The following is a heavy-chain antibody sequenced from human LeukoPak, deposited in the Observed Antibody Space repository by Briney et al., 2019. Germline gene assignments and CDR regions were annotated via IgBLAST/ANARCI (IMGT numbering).Heavy chain of an antibody. CDR2: INHSGST. CDR3: ARVLEGSSGQHWYFDL. CDR1: GGSFSGYY. V-gene: IGHV4-34*01. J-gene: IGHJ2*01. Sequence: KPSETLSLTCAVYGGSFSGYYWSWIRQPPGKGLEWIGEINHSGSTNYNPSLKSRVTISVDTSKNQFSLKLSSVTAADTAVYCCARVLEGSSGQHWYFDLWGRGTLVTVSS. D-gene: IGHD6-19*01.